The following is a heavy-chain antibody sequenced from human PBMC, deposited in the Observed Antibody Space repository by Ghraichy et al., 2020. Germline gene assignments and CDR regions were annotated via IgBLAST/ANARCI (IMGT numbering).Heavy chain of an antibody. Sequence: SETLSLTCTVSGYSISSGYYWCWIRQPPGKVLEWIGRIYHSGSTYYNPSLKSRVTISVDTSKNHFSLKLSSVTAADTAVYYCARVGYYDSSGYSPIDYWGQGTLVTVSS. D-gene: IGHD3-22*01. J-gene: IGHJ4*02. CDR2: IYHSGST. CDR3: ARVGYYDSSGYSPIDY. V-gene: IGHV4-38-2*02. CDR1: GYSISSGYY.